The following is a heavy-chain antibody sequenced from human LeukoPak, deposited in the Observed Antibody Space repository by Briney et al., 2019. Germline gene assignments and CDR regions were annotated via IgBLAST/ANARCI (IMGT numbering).Heavy chain of an antibody. Sequence: ASVKVSCKASGYTFTSYGISWGRQAPGQGLEWMGWISAYNGNTNYAQKLQGRVTMTTDTSTSTAYMELRSLRSDDTAVYYCARDAEGYYYDSSGYYTNWGQGTLVTVSS. D-gene: IGHD3-22*01. J-gene: IGHJ4*02. V-gene: IGHV1-18*01. CDR3: ARDAEGYYYDSSGYYTN. CDR2: ISAYNGNT. CDR1: GYTFTSYG.